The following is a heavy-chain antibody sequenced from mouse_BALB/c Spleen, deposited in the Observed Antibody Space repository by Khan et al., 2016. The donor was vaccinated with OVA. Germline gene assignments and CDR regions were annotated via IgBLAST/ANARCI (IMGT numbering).Heavy chain of an antibody. J-gene: IGHJ4*01. CDR2: INTYTGEP. CDR3: ARPPYFSYTIAY. CDR1: GYTFTNFG. V-gene: IGHV9-3-1*01. D-gene: IGHD2-10*01. Sequence: QIQLVQSGPELKKPGETVKISCKASGYTFTNFGMNWVKQAPGKGLEWMGWINTYTGEPTYADDFKGRFAFSLETSASTAYLLINNLKNEDTATXFCARPPYFSYTIAYWGQGTSVTVSS.